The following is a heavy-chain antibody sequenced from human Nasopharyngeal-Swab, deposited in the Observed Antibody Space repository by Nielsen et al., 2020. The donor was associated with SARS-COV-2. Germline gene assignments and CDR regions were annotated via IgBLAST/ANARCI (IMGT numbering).Heavy chain of an antibody. V-gene: IGHV3-30-3*01. CDR3: ARGYSGYYAY. Sequence: GESLKISCAASGFTFSSYAMHWVRQAPGKGLEWVALISYDGSNKYYADSVKGRFTISRDNSKNTLYLQMNSLRAEDTAVYYCARGYSGYYAYWGQGTLVTVSS. CDR2: ISYDGSNK. CDR1: GFTFSSYA. D-gene: IGHD5-12*01. J-gene: IGHJ4*02.